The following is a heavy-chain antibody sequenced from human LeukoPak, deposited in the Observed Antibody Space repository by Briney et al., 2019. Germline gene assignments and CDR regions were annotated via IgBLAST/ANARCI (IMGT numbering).Heavy chain of an antibody. CDR3: AKDLRGSGWSPFDY. V-gene: IGHV3-30*18. Sequence: GKSLRLSCAASGFTVSSYGMHWVRQAPGKGLEWVAVISYDGSNKYYADSVKGRFTISRDNSKNTLYLQMNSLRAEDTAVYYCAKDLRGSGWSPFDYWGLGTLVTVSS. D-gene: IGHD6-19*01. CDR1: GFTVSSYG. J-gene: IGHJ4*02. CDR2: ISYDGSNK.